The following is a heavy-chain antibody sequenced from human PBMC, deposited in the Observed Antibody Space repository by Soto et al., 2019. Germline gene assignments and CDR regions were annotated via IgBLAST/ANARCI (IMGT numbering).Heavy chain of an antibody. CDR1: GYTFTGYY. D-gene: IGHD4-4*01. J-gene: IGHJ6*02. Sequence: ASVKVSCKASGYTFTGYYMHWVRQAPGQGLEWMGWIDPNSGGTNYAQKFQGRVTMTRDTSISTAYMELSRLRSDDTAVYYCARLLKPDYSNYRYYGMDVWGQGTTVTVSS. CDR2: IDPNSGGT. V-gene: IGHV1-2*02. CDR3: ARLLKPDYSNYRYYGMDV.